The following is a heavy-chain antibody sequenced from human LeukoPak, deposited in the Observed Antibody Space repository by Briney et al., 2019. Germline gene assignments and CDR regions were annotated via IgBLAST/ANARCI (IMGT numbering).Heavy chain of an antibody. Sequence: PGGSLRLSCAASGFTFDDYAMHWVRQAPGKGLEWVSGISWNSGSIGYADSVKGRFTISRDNAKNSLYLQMNSLRAEDTAVYYCARAAASSGNPFDYWGQGTLVTVSS. D-gene: IGHD3-22*01. V-gene: IGHV3-9*01. CDR3: ARAAASSGNPFDY. CDR1: GFTFDDYA. J-gene: IGHJ4*02. CDR2: ISWNSGSI.